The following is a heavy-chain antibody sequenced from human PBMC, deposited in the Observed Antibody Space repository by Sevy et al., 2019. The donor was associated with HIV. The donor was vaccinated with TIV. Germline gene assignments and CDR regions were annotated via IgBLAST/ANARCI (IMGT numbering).Heavy chain of an antibody. CDR2: ISTSGRAI. V-gene: IGHV3-48*03. CDR1: GFTFSSYE. J-gene: IGHJ5*02. D-gene: IGHD3-16*01. Sequence: GGSLRLSCEASGFTFSSYEMNWVRQAPGKGLEWISYISTSGRAIYYADSVKGRFTISRDDAKNSLYLQMNSLRAEDTAHYYCATVDAYYDKGFDPWGQGTLVTVSS. CDR3: ATVDAYYDKGFDP.